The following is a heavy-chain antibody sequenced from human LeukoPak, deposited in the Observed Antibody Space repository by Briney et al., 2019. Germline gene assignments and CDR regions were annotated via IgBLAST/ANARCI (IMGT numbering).Heavy chain of an antibody. J-gene: IGHJ5*02. D-gene: IGHD3-10*01. Sequence: TSETLSLTCTVSGGSISSYYWSWIRQAPGKGLEWIGNIYYSGSTNYNPSLKSRVTVSVDTSKNQFSLKLSSVTAADTAVYYCARQRYYGSGSYSLNWFDPWGQGTLVTVSS. CDR2: IYYSGST. CDR3: ARQRYYGSGSYSLNWFDP. CDR1: GGSISSYY. V-gene: IGHV4-59*08.